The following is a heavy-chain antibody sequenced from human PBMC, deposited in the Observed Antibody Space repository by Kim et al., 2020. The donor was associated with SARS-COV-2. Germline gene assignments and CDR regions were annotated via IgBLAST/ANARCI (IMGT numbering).Heavy chain of an antibody. V-gene: IGHV5-51*01. CDR1: GYSFTSYW. Sequence: GESLKISCKGSGYSFTSYWIGWVRQMPGKGLEWVGIIYPGDSDTRQSPSFQGQVTISPDKSISTAYLQWSRLKAPDTAMYYCARLCYDSSGYYYVEGFDYWGQGTLVTVSS. J-gene: IGHJ4*02. CDR2: IYPGDSDT. CDR3: ARLCYDSSGYYYVEGFDY. D-gene: IGHD3-22*01.